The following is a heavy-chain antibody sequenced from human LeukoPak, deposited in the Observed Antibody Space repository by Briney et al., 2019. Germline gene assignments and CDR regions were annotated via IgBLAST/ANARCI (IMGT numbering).Heavy chain of an antibody. V-gene: IGHV3-66*01. D-gene: IGHD3-3*01. CDR1: GFTVSSNY. CDR2: IYSGGST. J-gene: IGHJ3*02. Sequence: GGSLRLSCAASGFTVSSNYISWVRQAPGKGLEWVSVIYSGGSTYYADSVKGRFTISRDNSKNTLYLQMNSLRAEDTAVYYCATYTIFDAFDIWGQGTMVTVSS. CDR3: ATYTIFDAFDI.